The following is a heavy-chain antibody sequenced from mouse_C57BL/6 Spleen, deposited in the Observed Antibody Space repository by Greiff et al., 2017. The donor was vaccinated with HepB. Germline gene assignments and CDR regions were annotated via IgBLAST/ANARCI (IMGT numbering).Heavy chain of an antibody. Sequence: VQLQQPGTELVKPGASVKLSCKASGYTFTSYWMHWVKQRPGQGLEWIGNINPSNGGTNYNEKFKSKATLTVDKSSSTAYMQLSSLTSEDSAVYYCAIKLTYYGSSHYYAMDYWGQGTSVTVSS. J-gene: IGHJ4*01. CDR2: INPSNGGT. CDR3: AIKLTYYGSSHYYAMDY. V-gene: IGHV1-53*01. CDR1: GYTFTSYW. D-gene: IGHD1-1*01.